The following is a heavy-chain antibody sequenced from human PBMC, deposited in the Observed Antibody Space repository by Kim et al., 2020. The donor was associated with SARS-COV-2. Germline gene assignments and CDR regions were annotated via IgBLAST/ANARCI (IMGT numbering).Heavy chain of an antibody. CDR2: ISGSGGST. CDR3: AKDSVRGYSGYDSVFDY. V-gene: IGHV3-23*01. Sequence: GGSLRLSCAASGFTFSSYAMSWVRQAPGKGLEWVSAISGSGGSTYYADSVKGRFTISRDNSKNTLYLQMNSLRAEDTAVYYCAKDSVRGYSGYDSVFDYWGQGTLVTVSS. CDR1: GFTFSSYA. D-gene: IGHD5-12*01. J-gene: IGHJ4*02.